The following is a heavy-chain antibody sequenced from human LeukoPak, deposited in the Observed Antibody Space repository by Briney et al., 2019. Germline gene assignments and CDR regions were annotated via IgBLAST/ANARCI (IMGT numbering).Heavy chain of an antibody. Sequence: GGSLRLSCAASGFTFSSYGMHWVRQAPGKGLEWVAGISDRGSRTNYADSVKGRFTISTDHPKNTLYLQMNSLRAEDTAVYFCAKRGVVIRVILVGFHKEAYYFDSWGQGALVTVSS. D-gene: IGHD3-22*01. J-gene: IGHJ4*02. V-gene: IGHV3-NL1*01. CDR1: GFTFSSYG. CDR3: AKRGVVIRVILVGFHKEAYYFDS. CDR2: ISDRGSRT.